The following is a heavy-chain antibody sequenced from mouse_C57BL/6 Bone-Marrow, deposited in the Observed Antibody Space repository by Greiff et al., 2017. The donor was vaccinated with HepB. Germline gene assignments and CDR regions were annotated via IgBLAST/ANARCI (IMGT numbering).Heavy chain of an antibody. CDR1: GYTFTDYY. CDR2: IYPGSGNT. CDR3: AKGGDSAWFAY. J-gene: IGHJ3*01. V-gene: IGHV1-76*01. Sequence: QVHVKQSGAELVRPGASVKLSCKASGYTFTDYYINWVKQRPGQGLEWIARIYPGSGNTYYNEKFKGKATLTAEKSSSTAYMQLSSLTSEDSAVYFCAKGGDSAWFAYWGQGTLVTVSA.